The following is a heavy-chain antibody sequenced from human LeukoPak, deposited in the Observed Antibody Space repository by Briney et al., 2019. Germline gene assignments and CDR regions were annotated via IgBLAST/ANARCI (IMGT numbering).Heavy chain of an antibody. CDR2: ISSSSSYI. J-gene: IGHJ5*02. Sequence: PGGSLRLSCAASGFTFSSYSMNWVRQAPGKGLEWVSSISSSSSYIYYADSVKGRFTISRDNAKNSLYLQMNSLRAEDTAVYYCARDSYPYEQWLHWFDPWGQGTLVTVSS. D-gene: IGHD6-19*01. V-gene: IGHV3-21*01. CDR3: ARDSYPYEQWLHWFDP. CDR1: GFTFSSYS.